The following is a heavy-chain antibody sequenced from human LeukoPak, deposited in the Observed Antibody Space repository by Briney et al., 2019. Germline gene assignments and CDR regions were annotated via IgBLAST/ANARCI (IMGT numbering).Heavy chain of an antibody. CDR3: ARSTVPATAADY. Sequence: GGSLRLSCEASGFTFSSYAMHWVRQAPGKGLEWVAVISYDGSNKYYADSVKGRFTISRDNSKNTLYLQMNSLRAEDTAVYYCARSTVPATAADYWGQGTLVTVSS. D-gene: IGHD2-2*01. CDR1: GFTFSSYA. V-gene: IGHV3-30-3*01. J-gene: IGHJ4*02. CDR2: ISYDGSNK.